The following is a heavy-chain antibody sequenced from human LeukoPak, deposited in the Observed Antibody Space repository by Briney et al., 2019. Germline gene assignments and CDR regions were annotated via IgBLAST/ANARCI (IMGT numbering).Heavy chain of an antibody. V-gene: IGHV1-2*02. D-gene: IGHD2-15*01. Sequence: ASVKVSCKASGYTFTGYYMHLVRQAPGQGLELMGWINPNSGGTNYAQKFQGSVTMTRGTSISTAYMELSRLRSDDTAVYYCGRVRGSSIVVDYWGQGTLVTVSS. CDR2: INPNSGGT. CDR3: GRVRGSSIVVDY. J-gene: IGHJ4*02. CDR1: GYTFTGYY.